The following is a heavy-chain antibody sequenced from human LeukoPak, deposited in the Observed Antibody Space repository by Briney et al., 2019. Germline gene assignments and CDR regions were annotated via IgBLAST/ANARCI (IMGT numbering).Heavy chain of an antibody. CDR2: IYTCGST. CDR1: GGSISSYY. J-gene: IGHJ5*02. CDR3: ARDRNSWYYNWFDP. V-gene: IGHV4-4*07. Sequence: SETLSLTCTVSGGSISSYYWSWIRQPAGKGLEWIGRIYTCGSTNYNPSLKSRVTMSVDTSKNQFSLKLSSVTAADTAVYYCARDRNSWYYNWFDPWGQGTLVTVSS. D-gene: IGHD6-13*01.